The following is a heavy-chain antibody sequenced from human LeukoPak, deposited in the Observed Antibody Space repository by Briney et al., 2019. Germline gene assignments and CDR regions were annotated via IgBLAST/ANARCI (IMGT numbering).Heavy chain of an antibody. CDR2: INHSGST. CDR1: GGSFSGYY. D-gene: IGHD1-7*01. Sequence: PSETLSLTCAVYGGSFSGYYWSWIRQPPGKGLEWIGEINHSGSTNYNPSLKSRVTISVDTSKNQFSLKLSSVTAADTAVYYCARGRAPGITGTGGYFDYWGQGTLVTVSS. CDR3: ARGRAPGITGTGGYFDY. V-gene: IGHV4-34*01. J-gene: IGHJ4*02.